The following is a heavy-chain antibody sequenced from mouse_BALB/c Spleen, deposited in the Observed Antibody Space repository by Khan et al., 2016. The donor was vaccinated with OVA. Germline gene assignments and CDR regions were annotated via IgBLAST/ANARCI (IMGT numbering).Heavy chain of an antibody. Sequence: QIQLVQSGPELKKPGETVKISCKASGYTFTNYGMNWVKQAPGKGLKWMGWINTYTGQLTYADDFKGRFAFSLEPSASTAYLQINNLKNEDTATYFCARSNSYWYFDVWGAGTTVTVSS. V-gene: IGHV9-3-1*01. J-gene: IGHJ1*01. CDR2: INTYTGQL. D-gene: IGHD4-1*02. CDR3: ARSNSYWYFDV. CDR1: GYTFTNYG.